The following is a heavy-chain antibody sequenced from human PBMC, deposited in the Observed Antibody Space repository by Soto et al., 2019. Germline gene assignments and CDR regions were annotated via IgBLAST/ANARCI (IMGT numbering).Heavy chain of an antibody. CDR2: IWYDGSNK. D-gene: IGHD3-22*01. J-gene: IGHJ6*02. Sequence: GGSLRLSCAASGFTFSSYSMHWVRQAPGKGLEWVAVIWYDGSNKYYADSVKGRFTISRDNSKNTLYLQMNSLRAEDTAVYYCARDRLDALNYYGMDVWGQGTTVTVSS. CDR1: GFTFSSYS. V-gene: IGHV3-33*08. CDR3: ARDRLDALNYYGMDV.